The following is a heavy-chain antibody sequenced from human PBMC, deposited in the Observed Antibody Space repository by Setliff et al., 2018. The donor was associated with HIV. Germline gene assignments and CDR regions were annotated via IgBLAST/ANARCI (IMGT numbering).Heavy chain of an antibody. CDR1: GGSISSYY. V-gene: IGHV4-4*08. Sequence: SETLSLTCTVSGGSISSYYWSWIRQPPGKGLEWIGSIYTSGSTNYNPSLKSRLTISLDTKNQFSLKLSSVTAADTAVYYCARGGSGNSYNGAFDYWGQGTVVTVSS. CDR3: ARGGSGNSYNGAFDY. J-gene: IGHJ4*02. CDR2: IYTSGST. D-gene: IGHD3-10*01.